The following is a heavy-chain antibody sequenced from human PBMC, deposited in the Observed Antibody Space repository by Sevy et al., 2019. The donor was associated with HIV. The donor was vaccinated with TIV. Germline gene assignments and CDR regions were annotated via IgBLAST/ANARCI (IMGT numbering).Heavy chain of an antibody. CDR3: ARGAPRRGYGYANYYYYGMDV. J-gene: IGHJ6*02. CDR1: GYTFTGYY. D-gene: IGHD5-18*01. V-gene: IGHV1-2*06. CDR2: INPNSGGT. Sequence: ASVKVSCKASGYTFTGYYMHWVRQAPGQGLEWMGRINPNSGGTNYAQKFQGRVTMTRDTSISTAYMELSRLRSDDTAVYYCARGAPRRGYGYANYYYYGMDVWGQGTTVTVSS.